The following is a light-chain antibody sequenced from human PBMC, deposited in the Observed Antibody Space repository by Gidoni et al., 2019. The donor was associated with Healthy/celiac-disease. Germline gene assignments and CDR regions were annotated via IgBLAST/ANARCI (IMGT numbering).Light chain of an antibody. CDR3: QQSYSTPLYT. V-gene: IGKV1-39*01. CDR2: AAS. J-gene: IGKJ2*01. Sequence: DIQMTQSPSSLSASVGDRVTITCRASQSISSYLNWYQQKPGKAPKLLIYAASSLQSGVPSRFSGSGSATDFTLTISSLQPEDFATYYCQQSYSTPLYTFXQXTKLEIK. CDR1: QSISSY.